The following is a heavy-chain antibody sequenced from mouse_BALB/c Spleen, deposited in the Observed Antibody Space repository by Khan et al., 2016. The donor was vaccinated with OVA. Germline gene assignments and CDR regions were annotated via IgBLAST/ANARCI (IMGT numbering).Heavy chain of an antibody. CDR3: ARPPCYTYTRAH. CDR1: GYTFTNYG. D-gene: IGHD3-1*01. Sequence: QIQLVQSGPELKKPGETVKISCKASGYTFTNYGMNWVKQSPGKTLKWMGWINTYTGEPTYADDFTGRFAFSLETSASTAYLQINNLQNEDTATYFCARPPCYTYTRAHWGQGTSVTVSS. J-gene: IGHJ4*01. CDR2: INTYTGEP. V-gene: IGHV9-3-1*01.